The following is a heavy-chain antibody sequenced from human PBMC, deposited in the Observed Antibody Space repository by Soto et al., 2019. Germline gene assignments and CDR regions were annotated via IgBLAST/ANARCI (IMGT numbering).Heavy chain of an antibody. V-gene: IGHV3-13*01. CDR1: GFTFSSYD. Sequence: GGSLRLSCAASGFTFSSYDMHWVRQPTGKGLEWVSAIGSAGDTYYPGSVKGRFTISRENAKNSLFLQMNSLRAEDTAVYYCLREKYRSGWSSFDSWGQGTLVTVSS. CDR3: LREKYRSGWSSFDS. J-gene: IGHJ4*02. CDR2: IGSAGDT. D-gene: IGHD6-19*01.